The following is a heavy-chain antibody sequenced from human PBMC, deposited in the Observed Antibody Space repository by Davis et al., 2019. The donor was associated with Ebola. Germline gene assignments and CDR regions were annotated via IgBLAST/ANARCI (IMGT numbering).Heavy chain of an antibody. D-gene: IGHD5-12*01. CDR1: GFSLSTSGVG. CDR3: AHRPGPASRGGYDSLFDY. V-gene: IGHV2-5*01. CDR2: IYWNDDK. Sequence: SGPTLVKPTQTLTLTCTFSGFSLSTSGVGVGWIRQPPGKALEWLALIYWNDDKRYSPSLKSRLTITKDTSKNQVVLTMTNMDPVDTATYYCAHRPGPASRGGYDSLFDYWGQGTLVTVSS. J-gene: IGHJ4*02.